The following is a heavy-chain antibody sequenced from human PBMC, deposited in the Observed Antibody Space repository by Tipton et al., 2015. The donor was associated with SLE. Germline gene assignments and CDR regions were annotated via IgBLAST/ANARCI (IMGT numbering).Heavy chain of an antibody. CDR2: ISAYNGNT. V-gene: IGHV1-18*01. J-gene: IGHJ4*02. Sequence: QVQLVQSGAEVEKPGASVKVSCKTSGYTFTSFGISWVRQAPGQGLEWMGWISAYNGNTNYAQKLQGRVTMTTDTSTSTAYMELRSLRSDDTAVYYFARGPTVNYDFWSGYPHHYFDYWGQGTLVTVSS. D-gene: IGHD3-3*01. CDR3: ARGPTVNYDFWSGYPHHYFDY. CDR1: GYTFTSFG.